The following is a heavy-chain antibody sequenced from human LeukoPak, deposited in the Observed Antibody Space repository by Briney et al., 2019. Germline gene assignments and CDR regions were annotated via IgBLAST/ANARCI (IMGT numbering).Heavy chain of an antibody. CDR3: ARVAKERVGGVYYFNY. J-gene: IGHJ4*02. Sequence: GGSLRLSCAASGFTFSDYDMHWVRQATGKGLEWVSAIGTAGDTYYTGSVKGRFTISRENAKNSLYLQMNSLRAGDTAVYYCARVAKERVGGVYYFNYWGQGTLVTVSS. CDR2: IGTAGDT. CDR1: GFTFSDYD. V-gene: IGHV3-13*01. D-gene: IGHD1-1*01.